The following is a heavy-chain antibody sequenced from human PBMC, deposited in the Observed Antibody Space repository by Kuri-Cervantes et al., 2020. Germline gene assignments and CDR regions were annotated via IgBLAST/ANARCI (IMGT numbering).Heavy chain of an antibody. D-gene: IGHD3-10*01. CDR1: RLTFSSYE. CDR2: ISSSGSTI. CDR3: AKGLWFGELLSYFDY. Sequence: GESLKISCAASRLTFSSYEMNWVRQAPGKGLEWVSYISSSGSTIYYADSVKGRFTISRDNAKNSLYLQMNSLRAEDTALYYCAKGLWFGELLSYFDYWGQGTLVTVSS. J-gene: IGHJ4*02. V-gene: IGHV3-48*03.